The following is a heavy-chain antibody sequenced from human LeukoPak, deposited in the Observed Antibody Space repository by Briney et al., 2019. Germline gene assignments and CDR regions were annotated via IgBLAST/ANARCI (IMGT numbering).Heavy chain of an antibody. J-gene: IGHJ4*02. CDR3: ARHYYDSSGYYPWYFDY. D-gene: IGHD3-22*01. CDR2: MYYSGST. Sequence: SETLSLTCTVSGGSFSSSTYYWGWLRQPPGKGLEWIGSMYYSGSTYYNQSLKSRVTISADTSKNQFSLKLTSVTAADTAVYYCARHYYDSSGYYPWYFDYWGQGTLVTVSS. V-gene: IGHV4-39*01. CDR1: GGSFSSSTYY.